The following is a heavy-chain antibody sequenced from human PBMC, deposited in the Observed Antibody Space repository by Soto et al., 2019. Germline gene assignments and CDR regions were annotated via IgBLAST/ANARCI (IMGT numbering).Heavy chain of an antibody. CDR3: AIRRTTVTTRYYYYGMDV. CDR1: GGTFSSYA. J-gene: IGHJ6*02. V-gene: IGHV1-69*13. Sequence: SVKVSCKASGGTFSSYAISWVRQAPGQGLEWMGGIIPIFGTANYAQKFQGRVTITADESTSTAYMELSSLRSEDTAVYYCAIRRTTVTTRYYYYGMDVWGQGTTVTVSS. D-gene: IGHD4-17*01. CDR2: IIPIFGTA.